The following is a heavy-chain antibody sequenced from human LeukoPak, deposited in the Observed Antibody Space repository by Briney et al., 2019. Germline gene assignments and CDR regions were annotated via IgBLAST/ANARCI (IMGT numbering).Heavy chain of an antibody. Sequence: VKVSCKASGGTFSSYAISWVRQAPGQGLEWMGGIIPIFGTANYAQKFQGRVTITTDESTSTAYMELSSLRSEDTAVYYCARSGYSSSLLDYWGQGTLVTVSS. CDR1: GGTFSSYA. V-gene: IGHV1-69*05. D-gene: IGHD6-13*01. CDR2: IIPIFGTA. J-gene: IGHJ4*02. CDR3: ARSGYSSSLLDY.